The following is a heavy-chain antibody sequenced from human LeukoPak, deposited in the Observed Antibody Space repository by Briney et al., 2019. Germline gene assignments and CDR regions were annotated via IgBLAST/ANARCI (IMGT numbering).Heavy chain of an antibody. Sequence: ASVKVSCKASGYTFTSYDINRVRQATGQGLEWMGWMNPNSGNTGYAQKFQGRVTMTRNTSISTAYMELSSLRSEDTAVYYCARGPSYLCGGDCYADYWGQGTLVTVSS. CDR3: ARGPSYLCGGDCYADY. D-gene: IGHD2-21*02. CDR1: GYTFTSYD. J-gene: IGHJ4*02. V-gene: IGHV1-8*01. CDR2: MNPNSGNT.